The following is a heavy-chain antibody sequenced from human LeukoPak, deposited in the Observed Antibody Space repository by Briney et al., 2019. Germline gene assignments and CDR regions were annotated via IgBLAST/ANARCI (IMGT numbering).Heavy chain of an antibody. J-gene: IGHJ4*02. CDR1: GFTFRNYV. D-gene: IGHD3-10*01. Sequence: GGSLRLSCAASGFTFRNYVIHWVRQAPGKGLEWVAVTSSDLNVKLYADSVKGRFTISRGNSRSTLYLQMNSLRPEDTAIYYCAREGYYGSGSPPSLYFDYWGQGTLVTVSS. CDR2: TSSDLNVK. CDR3: AREGYYGSGSPPSLYFDY. V-gene: IGHV3-30-3*01.